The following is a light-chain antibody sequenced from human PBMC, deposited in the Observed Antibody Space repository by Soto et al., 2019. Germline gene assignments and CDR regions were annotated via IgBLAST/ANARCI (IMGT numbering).Light chain of an antibody. Sequence: QSVLTQPPSASGSPGQSVTISCTGTKNDIGVYDFVSWYQHHPGKAPRLIIYEVVQRPSGAPDRFSGSKSGNTASLTVSGLQAADEADYFCESYAGSNTYVFGSGTKVTVL. V-gene: IGLV2-8*01. CDR1: KNDIGVYDF. J-gene: IGLJ1*01. CDR3: ESYAGSNTYV. CDR2: EVV.